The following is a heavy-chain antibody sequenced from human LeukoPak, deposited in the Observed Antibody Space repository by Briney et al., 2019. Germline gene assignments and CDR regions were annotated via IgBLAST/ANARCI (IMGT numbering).Heavy chain of an antibody. V-gene: IGHV3-53*01. CDR1: GFTFSSYA. J-gene: IGHJ5*02. Sequence: GSPRLSCAASGFTFSSYAMSWVRQAPGKGLEWVSVIYISGSTYYADSVKGRFTISRDNSKNTLYLQMNSLRAEDTAVYYCAREVASTYNWFDPWGQGTLVTVSS. D-gene: IGHD5/OR15-5a*01. CDR3: AREVASTYNWFDP. CDR2: IYISGST.